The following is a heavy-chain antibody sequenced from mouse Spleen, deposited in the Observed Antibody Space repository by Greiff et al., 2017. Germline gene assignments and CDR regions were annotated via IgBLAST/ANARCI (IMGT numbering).Heavy chain of an antibody. Sequence: EVTLVESGGGLVKPGGSLKLSCAASGFTFSSYAMSWVRQTPEKRLEWVASISSGGSTYYPDSVKGRFTISRDNARNILYLQMSSLRSEDTAMYYCARGPITTAYYFDYWGQGTTLTVSS. CDR2: ISSGGST. D-gene: IGHD1-1*01. CDR1: GFTFSSYA. J-gene: IGHJ2*01. CDR3: ARGPITTAYYFDY. V-gene: IGHV5-6-5*01.